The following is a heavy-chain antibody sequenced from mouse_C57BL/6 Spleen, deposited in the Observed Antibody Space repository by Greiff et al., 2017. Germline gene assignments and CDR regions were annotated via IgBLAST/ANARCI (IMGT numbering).Heavy chain of an antibody. CDR2: ISDGGSYT. J-gene: IGHJ2*01. D-gene: IGHD3-1*01. Sequence: EVLLVESGGGLVKPGGSLKLSCAASGFTFSSYAMSWVRQTPEKRLEWVATISDGGSYTYYPDNVKGRVTISRDNAKNNLYLQMSHLKSEDTAMYYCARGRYDEGTDGRGHGPTRT. CDR1: GFTFSSYA. CDR3: ARGRYDEGTDG. V-gene: IGHV5-4*01.